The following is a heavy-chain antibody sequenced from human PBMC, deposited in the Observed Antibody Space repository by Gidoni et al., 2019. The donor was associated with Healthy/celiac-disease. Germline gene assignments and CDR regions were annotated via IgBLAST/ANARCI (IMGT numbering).Heavy chain of an antibody. V-gene: IGHV3-30*03. Sequence: QVQLVESGGGVVQPGRSLRLSCAASGFTFSSYGMHWVRQAPGKGLEWVAVISYDGSNKYYADSVKGRFTISRDNSKNTLYLQMNSRRAEDTAVYYCARGRWELPTFDYWGQGTLVTVSS. CDR3: ARGRWELPTFDY. CDR2: ISYDGSNK. D-gene: IGHD1-26*01. CDR1: GFTFSSYG. J-gene: IGHJ4*02.